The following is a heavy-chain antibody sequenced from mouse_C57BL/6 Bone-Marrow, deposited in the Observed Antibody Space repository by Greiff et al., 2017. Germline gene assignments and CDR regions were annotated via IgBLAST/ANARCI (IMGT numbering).Heavy chain of an antibody. V-gene: IGHV1-81*01. CDR3: AGGSYYSIGGFDY. D-gene: IGHD2-5*01. CDR1: GYTFTSYG. J-gene: IGHJ2*01. CDR2: IYPRSGNT. Sequence: VQLQQSGAELARPGASVKLSCKASGYTFTSYGISWVKQRTGQGLEWIGEIYPRSGNTYYNEKFKGKATLTADKSSSTAYMELRSLTSEDAAVYFCAGGSYYSIGGFDYWGQGTTLTVSS.